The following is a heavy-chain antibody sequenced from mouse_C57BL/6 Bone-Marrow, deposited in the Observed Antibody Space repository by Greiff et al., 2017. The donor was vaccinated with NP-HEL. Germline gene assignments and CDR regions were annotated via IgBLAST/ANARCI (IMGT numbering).Heavy chain of an antibody. J-gene: IGHJ4*01. CDR3: ARTLTGLYAMAY. CDR2: LWTGGGT. D-gene: IGHD4-1*01. Sequence: VKLMESGPGLVAPSQCLSITCTVSGFSLTSYAISWVRQPPGKGLEWLGVLWTGGGTNYNSALIYRLSISKDNTKSKVSFKMNSLQTDDTARYYCARTLTGLYAMAYWGQGTSVTVSA. CDR1: GFSLTSYA. V-gene: IGHV2-9-1*01.